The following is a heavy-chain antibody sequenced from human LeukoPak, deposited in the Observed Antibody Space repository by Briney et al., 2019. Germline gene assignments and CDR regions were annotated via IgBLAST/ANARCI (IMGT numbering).Heavy chain of an antibody. J-gene: IGHJ4*02. D-gene: IGHD6-6*01. Sequence: GGSLRLSCAASGFTFSSYWMSWVRQAPGKGLEWVANIKQDGSEKYYVDSVKGRFTISRDNAKNSLYLQMNSLRAEDTAVYYCAGGIAADYFDYWGQGTLVTASS. CDR2: IKQDGSEK. CDR1: GFTFSSYW. CDR3: AGGIAADYFDY. V-gene: IGHV3-7*01.